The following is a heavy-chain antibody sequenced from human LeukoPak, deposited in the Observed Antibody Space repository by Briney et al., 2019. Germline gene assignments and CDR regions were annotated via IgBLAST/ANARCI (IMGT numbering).Heavy chain of an antibody. CDR1: GFTFSTYA. V-gene: IGHV3-23*01. D-gene: IGHD1-14*01. J-gene: IGHJ4*02. CDR3: ARTAGWNHGY. Sequence: PGGSLRLSCAASGFTFSTYAMSWVRQIPGKGLEWVSAISGSDDGTYYADSVQGRFTISRDNAKNSLYLQMNSLRAEDTAVYYCARTAGWNHGYWGQGTLVTVSS. CDR2: ISGSDDGT.